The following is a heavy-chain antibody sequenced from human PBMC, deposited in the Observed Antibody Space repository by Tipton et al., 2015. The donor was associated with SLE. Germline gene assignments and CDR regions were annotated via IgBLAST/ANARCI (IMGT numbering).Heavy chain of an antibody. J-gene: IGHJ4*02. V-gene: IGHV4-39*07. CDR3: ARGKRHYDVLTGYYSKPHYFDF. Sequence: TLSLTCTVSGASISSSFYYWGWIRQPPGKGLEWIGSMYYSGNTYYNPSLKSRVTISLDTSKNQFSLQLSSVTDADTAVYYCARGKRHYDVLTGYYSKPHYFDFWGQGTVVAVSP. D-gene: IGHD3-9*01. CDR2: MYYSGNT. CDR1: GASISSSFYY.